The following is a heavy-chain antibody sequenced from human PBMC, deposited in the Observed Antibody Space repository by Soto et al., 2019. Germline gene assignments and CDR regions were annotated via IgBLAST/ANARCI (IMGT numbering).Heavy chain of an antibody. D-gene: IGHD4-17*01. CDR1: GFTFSSYN. J-gene: IGHJ6*03. V-gene: IGHV3-21*01. CDR3: AGGRINYGDYRSMDI. CDR2: LSSSSTYI. Sequence: EVQLVESGGGLVKPGGSLRLSCAASGFTFSSYNMNWVRQAPGKGLEWVSSLSSSSTYIYYAYSVKSRFTISRDNAKNSLYLQMNRLRAEDTAGYYCAGGRINYGDYRSMDIWGKGTTVTFSS.